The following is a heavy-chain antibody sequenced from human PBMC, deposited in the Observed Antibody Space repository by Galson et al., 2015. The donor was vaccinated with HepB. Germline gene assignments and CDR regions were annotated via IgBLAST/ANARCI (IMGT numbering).Heavy chain of an antibody. V-gene: IGHV4-34*01. Sequence: SLTCAVYGASFSGYYWSWIRQSPGKGLEWIGEINHGGRTNYNPSLKSRVTISQDMSKNQFSLRLSSVTAADTAIYFCARGLRGVVIVSPFFYLDYWGRGIQVAVSS. CDR3: ARGLRGVVIVSPFFYLDY. CDR2: INHGGRT. D-gene: IGHD3-10*01. J-gene: IGHJ4*02. CDR1: GASFSGYY.